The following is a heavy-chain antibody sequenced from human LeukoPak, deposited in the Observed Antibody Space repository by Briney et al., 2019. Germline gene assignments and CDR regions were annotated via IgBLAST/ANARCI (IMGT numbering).Heavy chain of an antibody. CDR2: INPNSGGT. J-gene: IGHJ4*02. CDR1: GYTFTGYY. V-gene: IGHV1-2*02. Sequence: ASVKVSCKASGYTFTGYYIHWVRQAPGQGLEWMGWINPNSGGTNYAQKFQGRVTMTRDTSITTAYMELSRLRFDDTAVYYCARVRDGQNSFFDYWGQGTLATVSS. CDR3: ARVRDGQNSFFDY. D-gene: IGHD5-24*01.